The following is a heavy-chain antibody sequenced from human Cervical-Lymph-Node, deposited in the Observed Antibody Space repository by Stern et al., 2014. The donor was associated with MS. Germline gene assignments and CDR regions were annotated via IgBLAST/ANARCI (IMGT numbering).Heavy chain of an antibody. D-gene: IGHD2-21*01. CDR3: AKDLGEVFYYGMDV. Sequence: EVQLVESGGGLVQPGGSLGISCAASGIIFGDYVTHWVRQAPGKGVEWVAGISWNSGDIAYTDSVKGRFTISRDNAKNSLYLHMNSLRAEDTALYYCAKDLGEVFYYGMDVWGQGTTVTVSS. J-gene: IGHJ6*02. V-gene: IGHV3-9*01. CDR1: GIIFGDYV. CDR2: ISWNSGDI.